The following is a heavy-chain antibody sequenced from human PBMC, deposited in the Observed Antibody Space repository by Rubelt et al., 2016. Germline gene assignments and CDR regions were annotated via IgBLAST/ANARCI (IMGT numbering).Heavy chain of an antibody. Sequence: APGKGLEWMGGFDPEDGETIYAQKFRGRVTMTEDTSTDTAYMELSSLRSEDTAVYYCARVGALAARKIYYFDYWGQGTLVTVSS. CDR2: FDPEDGET. J-gene: IGHJ4*02. CDR3: ARVGALAARKIYYFDY. D-gene: IGHD6-6*01. V-gene: IGHV1-24*01.